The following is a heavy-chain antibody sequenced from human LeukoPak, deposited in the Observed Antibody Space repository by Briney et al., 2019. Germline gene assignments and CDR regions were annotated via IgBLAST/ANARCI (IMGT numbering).Heavy chain of an antibody. CDR2: INHSGST. CDR3: ARVPRGGVDY. V-gene: IGHV4-34*01. D-gene: IGHD3-10*01. CDR1: GGSFSGYY. J-gene: IGHJ4*02. Sequence: KPSETLSLTCAVYGGSFSGYYWSWIRQPPGKGLEWIGEINHSGSTNYNPSLKSRVTISVDTSKNQFSLKLSSVTAADTAVYYCARVPRGGVDYWGQGTLVTVSS.